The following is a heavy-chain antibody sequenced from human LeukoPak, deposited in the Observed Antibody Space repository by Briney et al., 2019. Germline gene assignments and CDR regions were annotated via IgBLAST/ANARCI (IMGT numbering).Heavy chain of an antibody. Sequence: PGGSLRLSCAASGFTVSSNYVSWVRQAPGKGLEWVSVIYSGGSTCYADSVKGRFTISRDNSKNTLYLQMNSLRAEDTAVYYCARSPGYSGYDYFVYYYYGMDVWGQGTTVTVSS. V-gene: IGHV3-66*01. J-gene: IGHJ6*02. CDR1: GFTVSSNY. CDR2: IYSGGST. D-gene: IGHD5-12*01. CDR3: ARSPGYSGYDYFVYYYYGMDV.